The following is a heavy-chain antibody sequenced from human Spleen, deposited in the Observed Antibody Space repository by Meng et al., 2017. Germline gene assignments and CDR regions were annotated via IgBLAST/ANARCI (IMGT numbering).Heavy chain of an antibody. CDR3: ARGMWIAVAGTAKIDY. J-gene: IGHJ4*02. CDR2: ICNSGST. D-gene: IGHD6-19*01. CDR1: GGSISSGDYY. Sequence: QVQLQESGPGLVKPSQTLSLTCTVSGGSISSGDYYWSWIRQPPGEGLEWIGYICNSGSTYYSPSLKSRVTISVDTSTNQFSLRLNSVTAADTAVYYCARGMWIAVAGTAKIDYWGQGTLVTVSS. V-gene: IGHV4-30-4*01.